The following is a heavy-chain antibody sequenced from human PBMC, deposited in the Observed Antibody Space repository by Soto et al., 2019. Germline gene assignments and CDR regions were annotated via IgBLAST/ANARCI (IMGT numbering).Heavy chain of an antibody. D-gene: IGHD6-13*01. Sequence: GSGPTLVNPPQTLTLTCTFSGFSLSTSGMCVSWIRQPPGKALEWLALIDWDDDKYYSTSLKTRLTISKDTSKNQVVLTMTNMDPVDTATYYCARSFGGIAAVGPFDYWGQGTLVTVSS. CDR2: IDWDDDK. V-gene: IGHV2-70*01. CDR1: GFSLSTSGMC. CDR3: ARSFGGIAAVGPFDY. J-gene: IGHJ4*02.